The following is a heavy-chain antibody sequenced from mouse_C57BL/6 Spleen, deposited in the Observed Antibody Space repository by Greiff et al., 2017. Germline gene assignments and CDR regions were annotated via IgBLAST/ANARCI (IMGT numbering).Heavy chain of an antibody. Sequence: VQLQQSGAELVRPGASVKLSCTASGFNIKDYYMHWVKQRSEQGLEWIGRIDPEDGDTEYAPKFQGKATMTADTSSNTAYLQLSSLTSEDTAVYYCPITTVVAPFDYWGQGTTLTVSS. J-gene: IGHJ2*01. V-gene: IGHV14-1*01. CDR2: IDPEDGDT. D-gene: IGHD1-1*01. CDR1: GFNIKDYY. CDR3: PITTVVAPFDY.